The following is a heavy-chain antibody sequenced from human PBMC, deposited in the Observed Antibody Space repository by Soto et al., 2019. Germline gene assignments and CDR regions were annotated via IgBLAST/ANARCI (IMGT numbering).Heavy chain of an antibody. D-gene: IGHD3-10*01. V-gene: IGHV4-34*01. Sequence: SETLSLTCAVYGVSFSGYYWSWIRQPPGKGLEWIGEINHSGSTNYNPSLKSRVTISVDTSKNQFSLKLSSVTAADTAVYYCARGPYYYGSGSYWKEYYYYYGMDVWGQGTTVTVSS. J-gene: IGHJ6*02. CDR1: GVSFSGYY. CDR3: ARGPYYYGSGSYWKEYYYYYGMDV. CDR2: INHSGST.